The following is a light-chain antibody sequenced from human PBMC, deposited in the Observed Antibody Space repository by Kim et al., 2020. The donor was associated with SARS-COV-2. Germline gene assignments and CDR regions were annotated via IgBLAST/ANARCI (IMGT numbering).Light chain of an antibody. CDR1: QGIGTW. CDR2: AAS. V-gene: IGKV1-12*01. J-gene: IGKJ5*01. Sequence: ASVGDRVTITCRASQGIGTWLAWYQQKPGKAPKLLIHAASILQSGVPSRFSGSGSGTDFTLTISSLQPEDFATYFCLQANSFPITFGQGTQLEIK. CDR3: LQANSFPIT.